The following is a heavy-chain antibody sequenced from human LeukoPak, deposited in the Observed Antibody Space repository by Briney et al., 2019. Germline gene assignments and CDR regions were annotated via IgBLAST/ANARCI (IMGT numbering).Heavy chain of an antibody. V-gene: IGHV1-18*01. Sequence: ASVKVSCKASGYTFTSYGTSWVRQAPGQGLEWMGWSSAYNGNTNYAQKFQGRVSMTTDTSTTTAYMELRSLRSDDTAVYYCAGPIYEAVEQWGQGTLVTVSS. CDR1: GYTFTSYG. CDR2: SSAYNGNT. CDR3: AGPIYEAVEQ. J-gene: IGHJ4*02. D-gene: IGHD3-3*01.